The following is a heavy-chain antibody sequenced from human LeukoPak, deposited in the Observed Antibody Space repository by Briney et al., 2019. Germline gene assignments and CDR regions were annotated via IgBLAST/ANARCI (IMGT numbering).Heavy chain of an antibody. V-gene: IGHV3-66*01. CDR3: ARVHYDILTGYSYFDY. CDR1: GFTVSRNY. D-gene: IGHD3-9*01. CDR2: IYSGGST. Sequence: GGSLRLSCAASGFTVSRNYMSWVRQAPGKGLEWVSVIYSGGSTYYADSVKGRFTISRDNSKNTLYLQMNSLRAEDTAVYYCARVHYDILTGYSYFDYWGQGTLVTVSS. J-gene: IGHJ4*02.